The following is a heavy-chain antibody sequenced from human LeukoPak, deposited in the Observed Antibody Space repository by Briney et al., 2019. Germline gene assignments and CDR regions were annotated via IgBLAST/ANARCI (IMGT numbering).Heavy chain of an antibody. CDR3: ARDSSWVNYYYYYMDV. V-gene: IGHV3-11*04. Sequence: GGSLRLSCAASGFTFSDYYMSWIRQAPGKGLEWVSYISSSGSTIYYADSVKGRFTISRDNAKNSLYLQMNSLRAEDTAVYYCARDSSWVNYYYYYMDVWGKGTTVTVSS. CDR1: GFTFSDYY. D-gene: IGHD6-13*01. J-gene: IGHJ6*03. CDR2: ISSSGSTI.